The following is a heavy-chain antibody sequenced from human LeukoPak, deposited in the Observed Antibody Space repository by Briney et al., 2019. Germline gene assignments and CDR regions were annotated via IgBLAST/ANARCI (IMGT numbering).Heavy chain of an antibody. J-gene: IGHJ5*02. CDR1: GCSISSYY. D-gene: IGHD6-13*01. V-gene: IGHV4-59*01. CDR2: IYYSGYT. CDR3: ACTRIAAAGSHWFDP. Sequence: SETLSLTCTVSGCSISSYYWSWIRQPPGKGLEWIGCIYYSGYTNYKSSLKSRVTISVDTSKNQFSLKLSSVTAADTAVYYCACTRIAAAGSHWFDPWSQGTLVTVSS.